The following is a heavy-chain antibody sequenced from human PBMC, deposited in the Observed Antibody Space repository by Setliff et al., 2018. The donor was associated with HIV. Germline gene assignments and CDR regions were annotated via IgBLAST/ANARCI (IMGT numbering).Heavy chain of an antibody. V-gene: IGHV3-30*02. J-gene: IGHJ5*02. D-gene: IGHD3-22*01. Sequence: PGGSLRLSCAASGFTFSLYGMHWVRQAPGKGLEWVAFIRYDGSNKYYADSVKGRFTISRDISKNTLYVQMNSLSAEDTAVYYCARDHRPYFYDKAWFDPWGQGTLVTVS. CDR3: ARDHRPYFYDKAWFDP. CDR2: IRYDGSNK. CDR1: GFTFSLYG.